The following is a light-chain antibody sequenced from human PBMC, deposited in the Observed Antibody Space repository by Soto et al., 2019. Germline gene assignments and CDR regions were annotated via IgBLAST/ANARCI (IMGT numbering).Light chain of an antibody. Sequence: QSALTQPPSASGSPGQSVTISCTGTSSDVGGYNFVSWYQQHPGKAPKLMIYEVSKRPSGVPDRFSGSKSDNTASLTVSGLQAEDEADYYCSSYAASNNRYVFGTGTKVTVL. CDR1: SSDVGGYNF. CDR3: SSYAASNNRYV. CDR2: EVS. V-gene: IGLV2-8*01. J-gene: IGLJ1*01.